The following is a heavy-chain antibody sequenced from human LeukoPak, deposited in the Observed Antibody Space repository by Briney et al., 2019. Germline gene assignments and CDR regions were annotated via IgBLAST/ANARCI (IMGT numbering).Heavy chain of an antibody. CDR3: ARHGDSSGANYYYGMDV. Sequence: PSETLSLTCTVSGGSMSSYYWSWIRQSPTKGLEWIGYFHNSGSTNYNPSLKSRATISADTSRNQFFLKLSSVTAADTAVYCCARHGDSSGANYYYGMDVWGQGTTVTVSS. D-gene: IGHD6-19*01. J-gene: IGHJ6*02. CDR1: GGSMSSYY. V-gene: IGHV4-59*08. CDR2: FHNSGST.